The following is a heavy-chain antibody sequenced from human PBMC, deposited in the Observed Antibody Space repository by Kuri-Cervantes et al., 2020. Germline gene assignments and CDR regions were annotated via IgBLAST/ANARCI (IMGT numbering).Heavy chain of an antibody. CDR3: ANLYYGSGSPDDAFDI. CDR2: ISWDGGSI. Sequence: GSLRLSCAASGFTFDDYTMHWVRQAPGKGLEWVSLISWDGGSIYYADSVKGRFTISRDNSKNSLYLQMNSLRTEDTALYYCANLYYGSGSPDDAFDIWGQGTMVTVSS. J-gene: IGHJ3*02. V-gene: IGHV3-43*01. CDR1: GFTFDDYT. D-gene: IGHD3-10*01.